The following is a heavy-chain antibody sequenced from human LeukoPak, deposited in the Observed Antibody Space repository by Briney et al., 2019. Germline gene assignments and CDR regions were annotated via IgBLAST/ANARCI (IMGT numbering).Heavy chain of an antibody. V-gene: IGHV3-23*01. CDR1: GFTFSSYA. CDR3: AKGLGYYDSSGFDY. D-gene: IGHD3-22*01. Sequence: GGSLRLSCAASGFTFSSYAMSWVRQAPGKGLEWVSAISGSGGSTYYADSVKGRFTISRDNSKNTLYVKMNNLRADDTAVYYCAKGLGYYDSSGFDYWGQGTLVTVSS. CDR2: ISGSGGST. J-gene: IGHJ4*02.